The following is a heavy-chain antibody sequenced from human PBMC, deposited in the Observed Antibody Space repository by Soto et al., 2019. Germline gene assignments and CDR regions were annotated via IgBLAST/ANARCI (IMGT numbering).Heavy chain of an antibody. CDR1: GYTFSSHY. Sequence: ASVKVSCKASGYTFSSHYMHWVRQAPGQGLEWMGIINPSGGSTTYAQKSLGRVTMTRDTSTSTVYMELSSLRSEDTAAYYCARDQVAGTYYFDYWGQGTLVTVSS. J-gene: IGHJ4*02. CDR3: ARDQVAGTYYFDY. V-gene: IGHV1-46*01. D-gene: IGHD2-15*01. CDR2: INPSGGST.